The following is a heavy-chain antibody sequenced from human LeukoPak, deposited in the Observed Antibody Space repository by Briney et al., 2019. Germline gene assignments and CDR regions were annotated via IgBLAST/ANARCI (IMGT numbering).Heavy chain of an antibody. CDR3: PKRATRDYYYYGMDV. J-gene: IGHJ6*02. CDR1: GFTFSSYA. CDR2: ISGSGGST. Sequence: GGSLRLSCAASGFTFSSYAMSWVRQAPGKGLEWVSAISGSGGSTYYADSVKGRFTISRDNSKNTLYLQMNSLRAEDTAVYYCPKRATRDYYYYGMDVWGQGTTVTVSS. V-gene: IGHV3-23*01.